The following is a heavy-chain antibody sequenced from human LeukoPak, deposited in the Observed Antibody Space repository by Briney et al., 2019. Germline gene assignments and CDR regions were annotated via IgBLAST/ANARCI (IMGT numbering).Heavy chain of an antibody. CDR2: INPNSSGT. CDR1: GYTFTGYY. V-gene: IGHV1-2*02. Sequence: ASVKVSCKASGYTFTGYYMHWVRQAPGQGLEWMGWINPNSSGTNYAQKSQGRVTMTRDTSISTAYMELSRLRSDDTAVYYCASNPKQQLVRYYYYYGMDVWGQGTTVTVSS. D-gene: IGHD6-13*01. J-gene: IGHJ6*02. CDR3: ASNPKQQLVRYYYYYGMDV.